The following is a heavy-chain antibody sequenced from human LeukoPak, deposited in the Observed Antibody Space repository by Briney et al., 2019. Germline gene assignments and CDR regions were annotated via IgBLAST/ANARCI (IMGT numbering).Heavy chain of an antibody. Sequence: GGSLRLSCAASGFTFSSYAMSWVRQAPGKGLEWVSAISGSGCSTYYADSVKGRFTISRDNSKNTLYLQMNSLRAEDTAVYYCAKSSISHYGGNAFDIWGQGTMVTVSS. J-gene: IGHJ3*02. CDR2: ISGSGCST. CDR3: AKSSISHYGGNAFDI. CDR1: GFTFSSYA. V-gene: IGHV3-23*01. D-gene: IGHD4-17*01.